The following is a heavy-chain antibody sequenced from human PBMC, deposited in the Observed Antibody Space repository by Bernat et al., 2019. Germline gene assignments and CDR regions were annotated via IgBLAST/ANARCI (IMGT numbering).Heavy chain of an antibody. J-gene: IGHJ6*02. Sequence: QVQLQQWGAGLLKPSETLSLTCAVYGGSFNGYYWSWIRQSPGKGLEWIGEINHSGSTSYNPSLKSRASIPVDTSKKQFSLNLSSVTAADTAVYYCARDDKEQLVRTYYNGMDVWGQGTTVTVSS. D-gene: IGHD6-6*01. CDR1: GGSFNGYY. CDR2: INHSGST. V-gene: IGHV4-34*01. CDR3: ARDDKEQLVRTYYNGMDV.